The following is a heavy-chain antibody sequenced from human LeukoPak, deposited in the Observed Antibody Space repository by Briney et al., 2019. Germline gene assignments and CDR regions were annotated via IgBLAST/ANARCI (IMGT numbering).Heavy chain of an antibody. CDR1: GGSISSGGYS. V-gene: IGHV4-30-2*01. D-gene: IGHD6-13*01. CDR3: ARRTGSSWYAMGAFDI. CDR2: IYHSGST. J-gene: IGHJ3*02. Sequence: SQTLSLTCAVSGGSISSGGYSWSWILQPPGKGLEWIGYIYHSGSTYYNPSLKSRVTISVDRSKNQFSLKLSSVTAADTAVYYCARRTGSSWYAMGAFDIWGQGTMVTVSS.